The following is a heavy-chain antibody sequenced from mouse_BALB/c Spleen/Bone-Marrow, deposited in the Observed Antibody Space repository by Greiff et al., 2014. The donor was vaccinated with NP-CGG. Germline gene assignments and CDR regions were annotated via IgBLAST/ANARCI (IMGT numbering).Heavy chain of an antibody. CDR3: TRSGPGFAY. CDR1: GYTFTNYF. J-gene: IGHJ3*01. CDR2: INPNNGGT. V-gene: IGHV1S81*02. Sequence: QVQLKESGAELVKPGASVKLSCKASGYTFTNYFMYWVKQRPGQGLEWIGEINPNNGGTNFNENFKSKATLTLDKSSSTAYMQPSGLTSEDSAVYYCTRSGPGFAYWGHGTLITVSA.